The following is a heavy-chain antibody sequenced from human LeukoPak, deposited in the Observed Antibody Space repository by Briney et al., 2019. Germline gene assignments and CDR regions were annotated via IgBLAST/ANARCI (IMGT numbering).Heavy chain of an antibody. CDR2: ISHIWST. CDR1: NDSITSHY. CDR3: ARVICGGGSCYSDNWFDP. V-gene: IGHV4-59*11. Sequence: PSETLSLTCTVSNDSITSHYWTWIRQAPGQGLEWIGYISHIWSTFYNPSLRSRVTMSLDTSSNKFSLKMNSVTAADTAVYYCARVICGGGSCYSDNWFDPWGQGTLVTVSS. J-gene: IGHJ5*02. D-gene: IGHD2-15*01.